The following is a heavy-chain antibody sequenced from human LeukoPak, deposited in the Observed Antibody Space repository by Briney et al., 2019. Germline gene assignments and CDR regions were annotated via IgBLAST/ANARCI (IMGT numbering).Heavy chain of an antibody. V-gene: IGHV1-8*01. Sequence: ASVKVSCKASGYTFTSYDINWVRQATGPGLEWMGWMNPNSGNTGYAQKFQGRVTMTRNTSISTAYMELRSLRSDDTAVYYCARLVRLNAYYFDHWGQGTLVTVSS. CDR3: ARLVRLNAYYFDH. CDR1: GYTFTSYD. D-gene: IGHD3-16*01. J-gene: IGHJ4*02. CDR2: MNPNSGNT.